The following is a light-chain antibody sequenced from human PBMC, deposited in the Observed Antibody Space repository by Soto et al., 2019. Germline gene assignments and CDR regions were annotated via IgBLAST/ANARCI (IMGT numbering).Light chain of an antibody. CDR3: QSYDSNLSGSL. CDR2: NNI. J-gene: IGLJ2*01. V-gene: IGLV1-40*01. Sequence: QSVLTQPPSVSGAPGQRVTISCTGSNSNIGARYDVHWYQQLPGTAPKLLIYNNINRPSGVPDRFSGSKSGTSASLAITGLQAEDEADYYCQSYDSNLSGSLFGGGTKVTVL. CDR1: NSNIGARYD.